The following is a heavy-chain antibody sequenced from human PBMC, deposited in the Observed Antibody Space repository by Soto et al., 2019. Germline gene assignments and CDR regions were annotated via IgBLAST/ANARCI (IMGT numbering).Heavy chain of an antibody. V-gene: IGHV1-8*01. J-gene: IGHJ4*01. CDR1: GYTFTSYD. CDR3: ARGYDSSGYYYNY. D-gene: IGHD3-22*01. CDR2: MNPNSGNT. Sequence: QVQLVQSGAEVKKPGASVKVSCKASGYTFTSYDINWVRQATGQGLEWMGWMNPNSGNTGYAQKFQGRVTMTRNTSITTAYRELSSLRSEETAVYYCARGYDSSGYYYNYWGQGTLVTVSS.